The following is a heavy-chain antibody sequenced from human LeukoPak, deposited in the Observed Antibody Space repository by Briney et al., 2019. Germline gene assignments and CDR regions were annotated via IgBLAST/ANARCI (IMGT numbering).Heavy chain of an antibody. Sequence: GGSLRLSCAASGFTVSSNYMSWVRQAPGMGLEWVSVIYSGGTPYLADSVKGRFTISRDNSKNTLYLQMNSLRAADTAVYYCAKGVGDPMGATTHLDYWGQGILVTVSS. CDR2: IYSGGTP. D-gene: IGHD1-26*01. V-gene: IGHV3-53*01. CDR1: GFTVSSNY. J-gene: IGHJ4*02. CDR3: AKGVGDPMGATTHLDY.